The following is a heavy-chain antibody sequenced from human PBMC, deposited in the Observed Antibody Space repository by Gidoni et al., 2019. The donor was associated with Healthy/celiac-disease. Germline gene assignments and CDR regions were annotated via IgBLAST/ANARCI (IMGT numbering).Heavy chain of an antibody. CDR2: IYHSGTT. CDR3: ARDADDSSGYSHY. J-gene: IGHJ4*02. D-gene: IGHD3-22*01. V-gene: IGHV4-4*02. CDR1: GDSISSRNW. Sequence: QVQLQESGPGLVKPSGTLSLTCAVSGDSISSRNWWSWVRQPPGEGLEWIGEIYHSGTTNYNPSLKSRVTISLDKSQNQFSLKLRSVTAADTAVYYCARDADDSSGYSHYWGQGTLVTVSS.